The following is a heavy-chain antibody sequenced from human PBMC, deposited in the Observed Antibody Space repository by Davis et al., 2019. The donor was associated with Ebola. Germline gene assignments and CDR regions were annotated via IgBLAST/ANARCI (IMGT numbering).Heavy chain of an antibody. V-gene: IGHV3-43*01. J-gene: IGHJ4*02. CDR2: IRSDGYRT. D-gene: IGHD3-3*01. Sequence: GESLKISCSASGFTFDDYTMHWVRQVTGKGLEWVSFIRSDGYRTSYADSVKGRFTISRDNSKNMLYLQMNSLIAEDTVVNYCARSLNAGGVETYYFHYWGQGTLVTVSS. CDR3: ARSLNAGGVETYYFHY. CDR1: GFTFDDYT.